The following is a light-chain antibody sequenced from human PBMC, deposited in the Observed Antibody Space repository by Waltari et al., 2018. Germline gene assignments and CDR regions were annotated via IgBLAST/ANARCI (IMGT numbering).Light chain of an antibody. V-gene: IGLV2-14*03. J-gene: IGLJ2*01. CDR1: SSDVGAYNY. CDR3: SSYTSSSTPLV. CDR2: DVT. Sequence: QSALTQPASVSGSPGQSITISCTGTSSDVGAYNYISWYQQHQGQAPKLMIYDVTSRPSGGSNRFSGSKSGNTASLTISGLQAEDEADYYCSSYTSSSTPLVFGGGTKLTVL.